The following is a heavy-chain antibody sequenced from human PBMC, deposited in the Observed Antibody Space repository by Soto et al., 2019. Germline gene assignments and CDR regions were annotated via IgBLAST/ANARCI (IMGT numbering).Heavy chain of an antibody. J-gene: IGHJ4*01. D-gene: IGHD3-3*01. Sequence: SETLSLTCTVSGGSISSYYWSWIRQPPGKGLEWIAYIYYSGSTNYNPSLMSRVALSLDTSNNQFSLRLTSVTAADTAMYYCARAKHLNDFWDGYSYPFDECGHGTPVTVSS. CDR2: IYYSGST. V-gene: IGHV4-59*01. CDR1: GGSISSYY. CDR3: ARAKHLNDFWDGYSYPFDE.